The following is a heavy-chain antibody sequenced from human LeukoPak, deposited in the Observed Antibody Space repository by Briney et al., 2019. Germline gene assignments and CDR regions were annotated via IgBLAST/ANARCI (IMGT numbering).Heavy chain of an antibody. J-gene: IGHJ4*02. CDR2: ISGITDRT. D-gene: IGHD6-13*01. CDR1: GISFSSHG. Sequence: GGSLRLSCAASGISFSSHGMHWVRQAPGKGLEWVSAISGITDRTYYAESVKGRFTISRDNSKNTLYLQMNSLRVEDTALYYCAKDRVAAAGVGEFDYWGQGTLVTVSS. CDR3: AKDRVAAAGVGEFDY. V-gene: IGHV3-23*01.